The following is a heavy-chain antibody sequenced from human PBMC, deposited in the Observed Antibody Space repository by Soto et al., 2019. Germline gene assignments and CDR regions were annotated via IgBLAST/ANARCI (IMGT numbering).Heavy chain of an antibody. CDR3: ARGFFLWNYFDY. D-gene: IGHD1-1*01. V-gene: IGHV6-1*01. J-gene: IGHJ4*02. CDR2: TYCRSKWYN. CDR1: GASVSSNSAA. Sequence: SQTLSLTCAISGASVSSNSAAWNWIRQSPSRGLEWLGRTYCRSKWYNDYVVSVKSRITINPDTCKNQFSLQLNSVTPEDTAVYYCARGFFLWNYFDYWRQGNLVTVSS.